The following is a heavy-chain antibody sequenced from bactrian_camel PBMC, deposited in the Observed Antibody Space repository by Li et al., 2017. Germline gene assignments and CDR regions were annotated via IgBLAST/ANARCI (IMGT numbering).Heavy chain of an antibody. CDR2: IYGGGGRP. CDR1: GFTYSRYC. D-gene: IGHD7*01. CDR3: AATRDTLYGGTWSRPDNYNS. J-gene: IGHJ6*01. Sequence: VQLVESGGGSVQVGGSLRLSCAGSGFTYSRYCMGWYRQYPGKQREGIAAIYGGGGRPWYANSVKGRFTISKDNAKNTLYLQMNSLKPEDTAMYSCAATRDTLYGGTWSRPDNYNSWGQGTQVTVSS. V-gene: IGHV3S31*01.